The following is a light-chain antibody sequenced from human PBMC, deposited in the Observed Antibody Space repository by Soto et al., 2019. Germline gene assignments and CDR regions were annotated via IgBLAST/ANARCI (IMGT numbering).Light chain of an antibody. CDR3: QQYNNWIT. Sequence: EIVMTQSPATLSVSPGERATLSCRASQSVSSNLAWYRQKPGQAPRLLIYGASTRATGIPARFSGSXSGTXFTLTISSLQSEDFAVYYCQQYNNWITFGQGTRLEIK. CDR2: GAS. CDR1: QSVSSN. V-gene: IGKV3-15*01. J-gene: IGKJ5*01.